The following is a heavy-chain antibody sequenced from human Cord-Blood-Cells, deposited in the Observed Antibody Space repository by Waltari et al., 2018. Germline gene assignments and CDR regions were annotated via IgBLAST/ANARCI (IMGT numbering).Heavy chain of an antibody. V-gene: IGHV3-13*01. Sequence: EVQLVESGGGLVQPGGCLRLSWAASVFTLRSYALPWGLQATVKGLEWVSAIGTAGDTYYPGSVKGLFTISRENAKNSLYLQMNSLRAGDTAVYYCARAGIAAAGIDYWGQGTLVTVSS. CDR2: IGTAGDT. J-gene: IGHJ4*02. D-gene: IGHD6-13*01. CDR1: VFTLRSYA. CDR3: ARAGIAAAGIDY.